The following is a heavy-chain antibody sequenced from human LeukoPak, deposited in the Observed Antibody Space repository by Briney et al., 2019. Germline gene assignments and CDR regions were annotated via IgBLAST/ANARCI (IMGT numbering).Heavy chain of an antibody. CDR1: GGSISTYH. V-gene: IGHV4-4*09. D-gene: IGHD6-13*01. Sequence: PSETLSLTCTVSGGSISTYHWSWIRQPPGKGLEWIGYIYTSGSTNYNPSLKSQVTISVDKSKNQFSLNLSSVTAADTAVYYCARLVRGAAAGFDPCGQGTLVTVSS. CDR3: ARLVRGAAAGFDP. J-gene: IGHJ5*02. CDR2: IYTSGST.